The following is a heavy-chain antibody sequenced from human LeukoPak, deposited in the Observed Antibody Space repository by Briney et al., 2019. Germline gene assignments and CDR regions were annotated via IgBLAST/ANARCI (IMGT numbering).Heavy chain of an antibody. J-gene: IGHJ4*02. CDR2: INHSGST. CDR1: GGSFSGYY. V-gene: IGHV4-34*01. Sequence: SETLSLTCAVYGGSFSGYYWSWIRQPPGKGLEWIGEINHSGSTNYNPSLKSRVTISVDTSKNQFSLKLSSVTAADTAVYYCARGEDYGGNLYEYWGQGTLVTVSS. D-gene: IGHD4-23*01. CDR3: ARGEDYGGNLYEY.